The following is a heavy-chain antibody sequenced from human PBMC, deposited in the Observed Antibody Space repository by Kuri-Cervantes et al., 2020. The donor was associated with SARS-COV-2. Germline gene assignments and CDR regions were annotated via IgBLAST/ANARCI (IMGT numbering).Heavy chain of an antibody. CDR2: ISPIVGDT. D-gene: IGHD2-15*01. CDR3: ARLFSGGYSDFEF. Sequence: ASVKVSCKASGYTFTSFYLHWLRQAPGQGLEWMAVISPIVGDTTYAQRFRDRVSVTKDTSTSTAYMELSSLIYDDTAVYYCARLFSGGYSDFEFWGQGTLVTVSS. J-gene: IGHJ4*02. CDR1: GYTFTSFY. V-gene: IGHV1-46*01.